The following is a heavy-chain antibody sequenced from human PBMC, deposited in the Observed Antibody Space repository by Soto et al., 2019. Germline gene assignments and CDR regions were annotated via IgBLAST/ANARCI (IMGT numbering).Heavy chain of an antibody. CDR2: IKQDGSEK. Sequence: EVQLVESGGGLVQPGGSLRLSCVASGFTFSSFWMTWVRQAPGKGLEWVANIKQDGSEKYYVDSVKGRFTISRDNAKTSLHLQMNSLRAEDAAVYYCARTGRGAVAGENDSWGQGTLVTVSS. V-gene: IGHV3-7*01. CDR3: ARTGRGAVAGENDS. D-gene: IGHD6-19*01. CDR1: GFTFSSFW. J-gene: IGHJ4*02.